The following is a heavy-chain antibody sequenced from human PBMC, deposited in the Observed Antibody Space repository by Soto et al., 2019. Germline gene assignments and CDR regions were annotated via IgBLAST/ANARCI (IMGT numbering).Heavy chain of an antibody. CDR2: VYGNDDK. Sequence: QITLKESGPTLVKPTETLTLTCTFSGFSLSASGVGVGWIRQPPGKALGWLAVVYGNDDKHYSPSLKSRLTITKDTSKNQVVLTMTNLDPLDTATYYCARRRPAANPYYCDYWGQGSLVTVSS. CDR3: ARRRPAANPYYCDY. CDR1: GFSLSASGVG. D-gene: IGHD6-13*01. V-gene: IGHV2-5*01. J-gene: IGHJ4*02.